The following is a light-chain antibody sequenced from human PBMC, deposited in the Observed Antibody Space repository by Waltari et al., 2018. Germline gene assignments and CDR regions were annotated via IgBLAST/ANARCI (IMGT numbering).Light chain of an antibody. Sequence: EVVMTQSPATLSVSPGESASLSFRASQSVSRFLAWYQQKPGQAPRLLIYGASTRATGIPARFSGSGSGTEFTLTISSLQSEDFAVYFCQQYNDWPPLTFGGGTKLEIK. J-gene: IGKJ4*01. CDR3: QQYNDWPPLT. V-gene: IGKV3-15*01. CDR1: QSVSRF. CDR2: GAS.